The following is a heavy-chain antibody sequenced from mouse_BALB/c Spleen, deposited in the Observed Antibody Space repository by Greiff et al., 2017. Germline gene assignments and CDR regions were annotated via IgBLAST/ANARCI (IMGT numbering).Heavy chain of an antibody. CDR1: GYTFTSYW. CDR3: AITTATYYFDY. D-gene: IGHD1-2*01. Sequence: QVQLKQPGAELVKPGASVKLSCKASGYTFTSYWMHWVKQRPRQGLEWIGEIDPSDSYTNYNQKFKGKATLTVDKSSSTAYMQLSSLTSEDSAVYYCAITTATYYFDYWGQGTTLTVSS. V-gene: IGHV1-69*02. CDR2: IDPSDSYT. J-gene: IGHJ2*01.